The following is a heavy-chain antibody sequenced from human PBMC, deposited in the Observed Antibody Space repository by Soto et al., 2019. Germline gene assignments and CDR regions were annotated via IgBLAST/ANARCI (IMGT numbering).Heavy chain of an antibody. J-gene: IGHJ4*02. Sequence: GGSLRLSCAASGFTFSSYSMNWVRQAPGKGLEWVSSISSSSSYIYYADSVKGRFTISRDNAKNSLYLQMNSLRAEDTAVYYCARDQSRGYSGANFDYWGQGTLVTVSS. D-gene: IGHD5-12*01. CDR3: ARDQSRGYSGANFDY. CDR2: ISSSSSYI. CDR1: GFTFSSYS. V-gene: IGHV3-21*01.